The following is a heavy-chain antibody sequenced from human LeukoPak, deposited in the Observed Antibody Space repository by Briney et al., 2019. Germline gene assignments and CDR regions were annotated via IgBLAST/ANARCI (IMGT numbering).Heavy chain of an antibody. Sequence: AASVKVSCKVSGYTLTELSMHWVRQAPGKGLEWMGGFDPEDGEAIYAQKFQGRVTMTEDTSTDTAYMELSSLRSEDTAVYYCATGIRGTFDYWGQGTLVTVSS. J-gene: IGHJ4*02. D-gene: IGHD3-10*01. V-gene: IGHV1-24*01. CDR1: GYTLTELS. CDR3: ATGIRGTFDY. CDR2: FDPEDGEA.